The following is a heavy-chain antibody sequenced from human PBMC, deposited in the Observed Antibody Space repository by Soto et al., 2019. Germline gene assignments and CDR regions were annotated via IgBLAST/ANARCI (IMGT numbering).Heavy chain of an antibody. CDR2: IKSKTDGGTT. V-gene: IGHV3-15*01. CDR1: GFTFGNVW. Sequence: WGSLRLPCAASGFTFGNVWMSWVRQAPRKGLEWVCRIKSKTDGGTTDYAAPVKGRFTISRDDSKNTLYLQMNSLKTEDTAVYYCTTDPQIVVVPAATKGNWFDPWGQGTLVTVSS. J-gene: IGHJ5*02. CDR3: TTDPQIVVVPAATKGNWFDP. D-gene: IGHD2-2*01.